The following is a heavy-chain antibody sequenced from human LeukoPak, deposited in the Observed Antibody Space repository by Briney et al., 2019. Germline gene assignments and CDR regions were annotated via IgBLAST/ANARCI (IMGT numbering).Heavy chain of an antibody. J-gene: IGHJ4*02. Sequence: PGGSLRLSCAASGFTFSSYGMHWVRQAPGKGLEWVAVILSDGSKEFYTDSVKGRFTISRDNSKNTLYLQMNSLRAEDAAVYYCARGTTGILSHFDYWGQGTLVTVSS. CDR1: GFTFSSYG. CDR2: ILSDGSKE. D-gene: IGHD1-1*01. V-gene: IGHV3-30*19. CDR3: ARGTTGILSHFDY.